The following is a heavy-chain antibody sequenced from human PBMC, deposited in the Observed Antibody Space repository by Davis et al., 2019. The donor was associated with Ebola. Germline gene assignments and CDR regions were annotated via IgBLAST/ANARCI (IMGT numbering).Heavy chain of an antibody. CDR2: IIPIFGTA. CDR3: ARVYSGSDGDY. CDR1: GCTFSSYA. D-gene: IGHD1-26*01. J-gene: IGHJ4*02. V-gene: IGHV1-69*13. Sequence: SVQVSRKASGCTFSSYAISWVRQAPGQGLEWMGGIIPIFGTANYAQKFQGRVTITADESTSTAYMELSSLRSEDTAVYYCARVYSGSDGDYWGQGTLVTVSS.